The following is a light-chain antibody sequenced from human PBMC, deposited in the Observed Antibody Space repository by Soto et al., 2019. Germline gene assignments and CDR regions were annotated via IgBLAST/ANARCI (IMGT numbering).Light chain of an antibody. CDR2: GAS. J-gene: IGKJ1*01. CDR3: QQYGSSGT. V-gene: IGKV3-20*01. CDR1: QSVSNNY. Sequence: ELVLTQSPGTLSLSPGARATLSCRASQSVSNNYLAWYQQTPGQAPRLLIYGASNRATGIPDRFSVIGSGTEFTLTISRLEPEDFAVDDCQQYGSSGTFGQGTKVDIK.